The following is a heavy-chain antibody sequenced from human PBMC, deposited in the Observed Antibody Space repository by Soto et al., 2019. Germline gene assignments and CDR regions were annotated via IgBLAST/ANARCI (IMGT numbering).Heavy chain of an antibody. V-gene: IGHV3-20*04. CDR2: INWNGGST. CDR3: VSGIVVPTTSSLTV. J-gene: IGHJ3*01. Sequence: GGSLTLSCAASGFTFDDYYMSWVRQAPGKGLEWVSGINWNGGSTCYADSVKGRFTISSANAKNSLYLQINSLRAEDTALYYWVSGIVVPTTSSLTVWAQGTM. CDR1: GFTFDDYY. D-gene: IGHD1-26*01.